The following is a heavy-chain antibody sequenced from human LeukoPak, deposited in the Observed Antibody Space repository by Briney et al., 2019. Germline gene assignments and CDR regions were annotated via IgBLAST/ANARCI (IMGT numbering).Heavy chain of an antibody. CDR2: IYTSGST. Sequence: PSETLSLTCTVSGGSISSYYWSWIRQPAGKGLEWIGHIYTSGSTNYNPSLKSRVTISVDKSKNQFSLKLSSVTATDTAVYYCAGVVTALVGYFDYWGQGTLVTASS. CDR3: AGVVTALVGYFDY. V-gene: IGHV4-4*07. CDR1: GGSISSYY. D-gene: IGHD2-21*02. J-gene: IGHJ4*02.